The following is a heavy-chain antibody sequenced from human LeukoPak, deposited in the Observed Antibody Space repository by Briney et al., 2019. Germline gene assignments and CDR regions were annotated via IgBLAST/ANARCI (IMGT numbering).Heavy chain of an antibody. CDR3: ARELAWELRLDY. CDR2: INPNSGGT. D-gene: IGHD1-26*01. CDR1: GDTFTGYY. Sequence: ASVKVSCKASGDTFTGYYMHWVRQAPGQGLEWMGWINPNSGGTNYAQKFQGRVTMTRDTSISTAYMELSRLRSDDTAVYYCARELAWELRLDYRGQGTLVTVSP. J-gene: IGHJ4*02. V-gene: IGHV1-2*02.